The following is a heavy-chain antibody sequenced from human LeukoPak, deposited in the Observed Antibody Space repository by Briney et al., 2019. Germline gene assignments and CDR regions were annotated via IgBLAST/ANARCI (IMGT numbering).Heavy chain of an antibody. CDR2: IYTSGST. J-gene: IGHJ4*02. D-gene: IGHD3-10*01. CDR1: GGSISSGSYY. CDR3: AREEDYDGSGYFDY. Sequence: SQTLSLTCTVSGGSISSGSYYWSWIRQPAGKGLEWIGRIYTSGSTNYNPSLESRVTISIDTSKNQFSLKLSSVTAADTAVYYCAREEDYDGSGYFDYWGQGTLVTVSS. V-gene: IGHV4-61*02.